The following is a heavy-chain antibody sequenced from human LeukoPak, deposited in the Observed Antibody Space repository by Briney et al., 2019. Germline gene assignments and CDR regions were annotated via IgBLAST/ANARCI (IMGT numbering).Heavy chain of an antibody. J-gene: IGHJ4*02. V-gene: IGHV1-18*04. CDR2: INGYNGNT. CDR1: GYTFTRNG. Sequence: GASVKVSCKASGYTFTRNGISWVRQAPGQGLEWMGWINGYNGNTKYAQKLQGRVTMTTDTSTTTAHMELRSLRSDDTAVYYCAREGWGTYSSGPYYFDYWGQGTLITVSS. D-gene: IGHD6-19*01. CDR3: AREGWGTYSSGPYYFDY.